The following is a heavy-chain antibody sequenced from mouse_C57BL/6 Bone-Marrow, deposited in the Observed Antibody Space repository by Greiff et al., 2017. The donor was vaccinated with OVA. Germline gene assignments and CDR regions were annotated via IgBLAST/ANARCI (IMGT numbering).Heavy chain of an antibody. CDR1: GYAFSSSW. V-gene: IGHV1-82*01. J-gene: IGHJ3*01. D-gene: IGHD2-2*01. CDR3: AIPYGYGFAY. Sequence: VQLQQSGPELVKPGASVKISCKASGYAFSSSWMNWVKQRPGQGLEWIGRIYPGDGDTNYNGKFKGKATLTADKSSSTAYMQLSSLTSEDSAVYFGAIPYGYGFAYWGQGTLVTVSA. CDR2: IYPGDGDT.